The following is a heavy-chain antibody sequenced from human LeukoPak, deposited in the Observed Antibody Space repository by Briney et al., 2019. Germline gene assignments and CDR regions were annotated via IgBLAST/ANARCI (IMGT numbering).Heavy chain of an antibody. Sequence: GGSLRLSCAASGFTFSSYWMSWVRQAPGKGLEWVANIKQDGSEKYYVDSVKGRFTISRDNAKSSLYLQMNSLRAEDTAVYYCARDVTKGDSSALGFDYWGQGTLVTVSS. CDR1: GFTFSSYW. D-gene: IGHD3-22*01. V-gene: IGHV3-7*01. J-gene: IGHJ4*02. CDR2: IKQDGSEK. CDR3: ARDVTKGDSSALGFDY.